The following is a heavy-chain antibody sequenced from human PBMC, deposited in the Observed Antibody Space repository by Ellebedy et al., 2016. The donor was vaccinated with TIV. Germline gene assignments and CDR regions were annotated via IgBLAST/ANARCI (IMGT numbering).Heavy chain of an antibody. CDR1: GGSIRSSSHY. J-gene: IGHJ5*02. Sequence: SETLSLXCTVSGGSIRSSSHYWGWIRQPPGKGLEWIGSIYYSGSTYYNPSLKSRVTISVDTSKNQFSLKLSSVTAADTAVYYCARQGEKITIFGVAPNWFNPWGQGTLVTVSS. CDR3: ARQGEKITIFGVAPNWFNP. CDR2: IYYSGST. D-gene: IGHD3-3*01. V-gene: IGHV4-39*01.